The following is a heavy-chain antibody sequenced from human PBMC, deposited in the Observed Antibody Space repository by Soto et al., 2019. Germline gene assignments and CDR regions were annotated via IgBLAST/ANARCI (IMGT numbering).Heavy chain of an antibody. CDR3: AKDHCTLSNCIAGFDY. J-gene: IGHJ4*02. V-gene: IGHV3-23*01. CDR1: GFTFRNYG. CDR2: ITDGDGNT. Sequence: EVQVLESGGGLVQPGGSLRLSCAASGFTFRNYGMNWVRQAPGKGLEGVSSITDGDGNTFYADAVKGRFTISRDNSKNRLYLQMNSLRAEDTAIYYCAKDHCTLSNCIAGFDYWGQGTLVTVSS. D-gene: IGHD2-8*01.